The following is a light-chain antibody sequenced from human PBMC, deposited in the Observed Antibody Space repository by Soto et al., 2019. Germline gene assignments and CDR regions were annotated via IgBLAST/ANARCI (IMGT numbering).Light chain of an antibody. CDR1: QSVSSSY. J-gene: IGKJ4*01. CDR3: QQYGSSPLT. CDR2: GAS. V-gene: IGKV3-20*01. Sequence: EIVFTQSPGTLSLSPGERATLSCSASQSVSSSYLAWHQHKRGQAPRLLIYGASSRATGIPDRFSGSGSGTDFTLTISRLEAEDFAVYYCQQYGSSPLTFGGGTKVDIK.